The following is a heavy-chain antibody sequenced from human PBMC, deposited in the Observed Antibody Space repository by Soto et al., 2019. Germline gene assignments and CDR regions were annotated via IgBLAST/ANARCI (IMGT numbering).Heavy chain of an antibody. J-gene: IGHJ4*02. D-gene: IGHD6-19*01. Sequence: ASVKVSCKASGYTFTSYGISWVRQAPGQGLEWMGWISAYNGNTNYAQKLQGRVTMTTDTSTCTAYMELRSLRSDDTAVYYCARKLTPGYSSGWPLDYWGQGTLGTVSS. CDR3: ARKLTPGYSSGWPLDY. CDR2: ISAYNGNT. V-gene: IGHV1-18*01. CDR1: GYTFTSYG.